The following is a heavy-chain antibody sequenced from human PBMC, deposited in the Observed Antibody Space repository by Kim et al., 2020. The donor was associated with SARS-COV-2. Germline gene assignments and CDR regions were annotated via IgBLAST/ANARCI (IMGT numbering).Heavy chain of an antibody. Sequence: GGSLRLSCATSGFTFSSYSKNWVRQAPGKGLEWVSHVSGSGTTTKYADSVKGRFTISRDNAKNSLYQQMSGLSAEDMAVYYCVRENYWAFDIWGQGAMVT. D-gene: IGHD2-15*01. V-gene: IGHV3-48*04. J-gene: IGHJ3*02. CDR2: VSGSGTTT. CDR3: VRENYWAFDI. CDR1: GFTFSSYS.